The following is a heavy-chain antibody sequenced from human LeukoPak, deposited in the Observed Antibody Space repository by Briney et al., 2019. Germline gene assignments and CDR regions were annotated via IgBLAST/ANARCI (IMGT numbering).Heavy chain of an antibody. J-gene: IGHJ6*03. D-gene: IGHD5-12*01. CDR3: AGGGYDPFNYYYYYYMDV. Sequence: SVKVSCKASGGTFSSYAISWVRQAPGQGLEWMGGIIPIFGTANYAQKFLGRVTITTDESTSTAYMELSSLRSEDTAVYYCAGGGYDPFNYYYYYYMDVWGKGTTVTVSS. CDR1: GGTFSSYA. CDR2: IIPIFGTA. V-gene: IGHV1-69*05.